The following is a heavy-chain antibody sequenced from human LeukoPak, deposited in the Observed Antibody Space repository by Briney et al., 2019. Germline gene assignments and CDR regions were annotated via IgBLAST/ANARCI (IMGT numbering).Heavy chain of an antibody. CDR2: FYYTRGT. CDR1: GASISTSNRF. V-gene: IGHV4-39*01. D-gene: IGHD1-1*01. Sequence: SETLSLTCTVSGASISTSNRFWGWIRQSPGKRLEWLMTFYYTRGTYYNPSLESRVTISVDTSENQFSLQLTSVTAADTAVYYCATLAYKDVRVNWFDPWGQGTLVTVSS. J-gene: IGHJ5*02. CDR3: ATLAYKDVRVNWFDP.